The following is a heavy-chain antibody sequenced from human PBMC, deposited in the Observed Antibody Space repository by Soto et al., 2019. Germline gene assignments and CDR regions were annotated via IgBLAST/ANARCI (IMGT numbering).Heavy chain of an antibody. CDR1: GGSFSGYY. J-gene: IGHJ4*02. CDR3: ARTRATPASRNLDY. Sequence: QVQLQQWGAGLLKPSETLSLTCAVSGGSFSGYYWSWVRQSPGKGLEWIGEINPTGGTNYNPSLKSRVTISVDTSKDQFSLQSSAVTAADTAVYYCARTRATPASRNLDYWGQGTLVTVSS. D-gene: IGHD1-1*01. V-gene: IGHV4-34*01. CDR2: INPTGGT.